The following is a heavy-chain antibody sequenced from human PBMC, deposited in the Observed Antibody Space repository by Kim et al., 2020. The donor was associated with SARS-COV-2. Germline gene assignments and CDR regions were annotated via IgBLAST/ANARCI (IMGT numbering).Heavy chain of an antibody. CDR3: ARRQFTSGWYYFDY. Sequence: YGDSVKGRFTTARDNAKNTLYLQMNRRRAEDTAVYYCARRQFTSGWYYFDYWGQGTLVTVSS. V-gene: IGHV3-74*01. J-gene: IGHJ4*02. D-gene: IGHD6-19*01.